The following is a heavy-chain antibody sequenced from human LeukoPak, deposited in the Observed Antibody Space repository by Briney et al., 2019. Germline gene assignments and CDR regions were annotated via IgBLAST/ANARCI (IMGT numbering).Heavy chain of an antibody. D-gene: IGHD6-19*01. CDR3: ASSGWSYYFDY. CDR2: ISSSSSYI. Sequence: GGSLRLSCAASGFTLSSYSMNWVRQAPGKGLEWVSSISSSSSYIYYADSVKGRFTISRDNAKNSLYLQMNSLRAEDTAVYYCASSGWSYYFDYWGQGTLVTVSS. J-gene: IGHJ4*02. V-gene: IGHV3-21*01. CDR1: GFTLSSYS.